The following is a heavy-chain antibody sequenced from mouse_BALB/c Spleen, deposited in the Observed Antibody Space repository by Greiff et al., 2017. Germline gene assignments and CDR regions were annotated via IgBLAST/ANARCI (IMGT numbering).Heavy chain of an antibody. J-gene: IGHJ3*01. CDR1: GFTFSSFG. Sequence: EVKLMESGGGLVQPGGSRKLSCAASGFTFSSFGMHWVRQAPEKGLEWVAYISSGSSTIYYADTVKGRFTISRDNPKNTLFLQMTSLRSEDTAMYYCARSGGSSWAYWGQGTLVTVSA. CDR2: ISSGSSTI. V-gene: IGHV5-17*02. D-gene: IGHD1-1*01. CDR3: ARSGGSSWAY.